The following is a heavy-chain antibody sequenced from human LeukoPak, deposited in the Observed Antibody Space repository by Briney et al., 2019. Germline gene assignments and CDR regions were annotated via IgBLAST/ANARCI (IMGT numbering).Heavy chain of an antibody. J-gene: IGHJ4*02. V-gene: IGHV4-30-2*01. Sequence: NPSETLSLTCAVSGGSISSGGYSWSWIRQPPGKGLEWIGYIYHSGSTYYNPSLKSRVTISVDRSKNQFSLKLSSVTAADTAVYYCASLYGSGSYYVDYWGQGTLVTVSS. CDR1: GGSISSGGYS. D-gene: IGHD3-10*01. CDR2: IYHSGST. CDR3: ASLYGSGSYYVDY.